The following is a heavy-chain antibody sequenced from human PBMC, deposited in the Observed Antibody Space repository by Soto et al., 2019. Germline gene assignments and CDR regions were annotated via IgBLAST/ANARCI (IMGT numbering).Heavy chain of an antibody. D-gene: IGHD3-10*01. Sequence: SETLSLTCTVSGGSISSSSYYWGWIRQPPGKGLEWIGSIYYSGSTYYNPSLKSRVTISVDTSKNQFSLKLSSVTAADTAVYYCARLIRVGRGRDYWGQGTLVTVSS. V-gene: IGHV4-39*01. CDR2: IYYSGST. J-gene: IGHJ4*02. CDR1: GGSISSSSYY. CDR3: ARLIRVGRGRDY.